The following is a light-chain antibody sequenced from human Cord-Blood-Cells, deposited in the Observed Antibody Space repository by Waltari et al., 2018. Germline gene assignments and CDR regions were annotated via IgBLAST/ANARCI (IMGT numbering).Light chain of an antibody. Sequence: EIVLTQSPGTLSLSPGERATLPCRASQSVSSSYLAWYQQKPGQAPRLLIYGASSRATGIPDRFSGSGSGTDFTLTISRLGPEDFAVYYCQQYGSSPLTFGPGTKVDIK. J-gene: IGKJ3*01. CDR2: GAS. CDR3: QQYGSSPLT. V-gene: IGKV3-20*01. CDR1: QSVSSSY.